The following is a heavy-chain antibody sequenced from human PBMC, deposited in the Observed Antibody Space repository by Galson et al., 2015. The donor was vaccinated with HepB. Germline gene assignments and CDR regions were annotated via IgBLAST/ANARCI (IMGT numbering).Heavy chain of an antibody. Sequence: SLRLSCAASGFTFRSAWMSWVRQAPGKGLEWVGRIKSTTDGGTTDYAAPVKGRFTISRDDSKNTVYLQMNSLKTEDTAVYYCASPVRWFPLMDAGDYWGQGALVTVSS. CDR2: IKSTTDGGTT. V-gene: IGHV3-15*01. D-gene: IGHD3-10*01. CDR3: ASPVRWFPLMDAGDY. J-gene: IGHJ4*02. CDR1: GFTFRSAW.